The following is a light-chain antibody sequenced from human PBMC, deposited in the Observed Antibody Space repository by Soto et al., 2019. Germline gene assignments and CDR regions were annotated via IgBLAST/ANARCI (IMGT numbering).Light chain of an antibody. Sequence: DIQMTPSPSSLSASAGDRVTIICRARQTINSYLNWYQHKPGNAPKLLIYAASRLQSGVPSRFSGSGSGTDFTLTISNLQPEDVATYYCQQSYRTRFTFGPGTKVDLK. CDR2: AAS. CDR1: QTINSY. CDR3: QQSYRTRFT. V-gene: IGKV1-39*01. J-gene: IGKJ3*01.